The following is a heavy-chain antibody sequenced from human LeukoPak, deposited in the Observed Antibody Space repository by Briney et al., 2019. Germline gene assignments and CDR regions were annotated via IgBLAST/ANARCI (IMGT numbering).Heavy chain of an antibody. CDR2: IHSDGSTT. CDR1: GLTFSGDR. J-gene: IGHJ4*02. CDR3: AIPLTVSSGLDS. D-gene: IGHD6-19*01. V-gene: IGHV3-74*01. Sequence: PRGSLRLSRAPSGLTFSGDRTYSVRQAPGKGLVWVSRIHSDGSTTSYADSVKGRFTISRDNAKNTLYLQMHSLRAEVTPVYYCAIPLTVSSGLDSWGQGTLVTVSS.